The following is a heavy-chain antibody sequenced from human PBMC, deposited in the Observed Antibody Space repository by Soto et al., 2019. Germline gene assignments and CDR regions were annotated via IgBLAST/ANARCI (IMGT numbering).Heavy chain of an antibody. J-gene: IGHJ4*02. CDR1: GFTFSGSA. V-gene: IGHV3-73*01. Sequence: EVQLVESGGGLVQPGGSLKLSCAVSGFTFSGSAMHWVRQASGKGLEWVGRIRSKSNSYATAYAASVKGRCTISRDDSKNTAYLQMNSLKTEDTAVYYCTRGYGDYGRDYWGQGTLVIVSS. CDR3: TRGYGDYGRDY. D-gene: IGHD4-17*01. CDR2: IRSKSNSYAT.